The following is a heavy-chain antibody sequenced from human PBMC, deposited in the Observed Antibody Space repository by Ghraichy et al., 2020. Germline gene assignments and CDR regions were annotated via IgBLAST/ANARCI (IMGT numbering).Heavy chain of an antibody. V-gene: IGHV3-33*01. CDR1: GFTFSSYG. D-gene: IGHD4-17*01. CDR2: IWYDGSNK. J-gene: IGHJ4*02. Sequence: GGSLRLSCAASGFTFSSYGFHWVRQAPGKGLEWVAVIWYDGSNKYYADSVKGRFTISRDNSKNTLYLQMNSLRAEDTAVYYCVRDRMTTVTTFNFDYWGQGTLVTVSS. CDR3: VRDRMTTVTTFNFDY.